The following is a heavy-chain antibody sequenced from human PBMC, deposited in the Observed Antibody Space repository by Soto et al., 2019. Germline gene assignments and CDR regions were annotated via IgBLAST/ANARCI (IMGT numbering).Heavy chain of an antibody. J-gene: IGHJ4*02. Sequence: GGSLRLSCVASGFFLRDFGMHWVRQAPGKGLEWVSVIWYDGSNTYQGESVKGRFTMSRDISKNTLYLQMNSLTTEDSAVYFCATEPLVYCIKTPCYSYLDYWGQGTLVSGSS. CDR3: ATEPLVYCIKTPCYSYLDY. CDR1: GFFLRDFG. V-gene: IGHV3-33*01. D-gene: IGHD2-2*02. CDR2: IWYDGSNT.